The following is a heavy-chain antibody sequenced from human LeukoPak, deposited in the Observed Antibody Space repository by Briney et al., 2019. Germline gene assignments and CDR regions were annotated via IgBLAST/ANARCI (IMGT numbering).Heavy chain of an antibody. Sequence: GGSLRLSCAASGFTFNSYSINWVRQAPGKGLEWVSSISSSSSYIYYADSVKGRFTISRDNSKNTLYPQMNSLRAEDTAVYYCARASSSSWEPYYFDYWGQGTLVTVSS. V-gene: IGHV3-21*01. CDR2: ISSSSSYI. D-gene: IGHD6-13*01. CDR3: ARASSSSWEPYYFDY. J-gene: IGHJ4*02. CDR1: GFTFNSYS.